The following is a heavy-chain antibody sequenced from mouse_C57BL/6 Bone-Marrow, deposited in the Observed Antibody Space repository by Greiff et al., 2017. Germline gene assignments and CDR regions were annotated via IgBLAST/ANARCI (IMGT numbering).Heavy chain of an antibody. V-gene: IGHV5-6*02. D-gene: IGHD2-3*01. CDR2: ISSGGSYT. CDR1: GFTFSSYG. Sequence: DVKLVESGGDLVKPGGSLKLSCAASGFTFSSYGMSWVRQTPDKRLEWVATISSGGSYTYYPDSVKGRFTISRDNAKNTLYLQMSSLKSEDTAMYYCARHEGYYEGYFDVWGTGTTVTVSS. CDR3: ARHEGYYEGYFDV. J-gene: IGHJ1*03.